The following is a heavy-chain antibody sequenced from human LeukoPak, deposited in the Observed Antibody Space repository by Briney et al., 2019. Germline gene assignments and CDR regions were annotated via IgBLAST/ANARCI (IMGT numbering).Heavy chain of an antibody. CDR1: GYTFTGYY. D-gene: IGHD3/OR15-3a*01. V-gene: IGHV1-2*02. J-gene: IGHJ4*02. CDR3: ARSEDFGLQIDY. Sequence: GASVTVSCKASGYTFTGYYMHWVRQAPGQGREWMGWINPNSGGTNYAQKFQGRVTMTSDTSISTAYMELSRLRSDDTAVYYCARSEDFGLQIDYWGQGTLVTVTS. CDR2: INPNSGGT.